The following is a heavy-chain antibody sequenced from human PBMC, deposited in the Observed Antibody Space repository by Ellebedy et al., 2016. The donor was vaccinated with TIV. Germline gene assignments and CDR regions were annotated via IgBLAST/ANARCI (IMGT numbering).Heavy chain of an antibody. Sequence: GESLKISCAASGFAFSTYWMSWVRQAPGKGLEWVANLKQEGTEKNYVDSVKGRFTISRDNAKNYVYLQMNSLRAEDTAVYYCARGRGWYPYFDYWGQGTLVTVSS. CDR3: ARGRGWYPYFDY. V-gene: IGHV3-7*01. D-gene: IGHD6-19*01. CDR2: LKQEGTEK. CDR1: GFAFSTYW. J-gene: IGHJ4*02.